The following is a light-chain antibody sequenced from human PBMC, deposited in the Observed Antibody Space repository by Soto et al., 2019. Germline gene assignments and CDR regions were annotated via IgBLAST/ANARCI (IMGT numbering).Light chain of an antibody. Sequence: DIQMTRSPSSLSASVGDRVTIICQASQDITNYLNWYQQKPGKAPKLLIHDSSNLETGVPSRFSGSGSGTYFSFTISSLQPEDIATYYCQQYDTLPLTFGQGTRLEIK. CDR3: QQYDTLPLT. CDR2: DSS. V-gene: IGKV1-33*01. CDR1: QDITNY. J-gene: IGKJ5*01.